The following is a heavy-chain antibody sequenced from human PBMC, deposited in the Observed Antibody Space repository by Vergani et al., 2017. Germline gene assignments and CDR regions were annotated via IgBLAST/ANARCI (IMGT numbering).Heavy chain of an antibody. J-gene: IGHJ6*03. Sequence: QVQLQESGPGLVKPSQTLSLTCTVSGGSISSGSYYWSWIRQPAGKGLEWIGRIYTSGSTNYHPSLKSRVTISVDTSKNQFSLKLSSVTAADTAVYYCARDQGRYDFWSGYAPPGYYYYMDVWGKGTTVTVSS. CDR2: IYTSGST. CDR3: ARDQGRYDFWSGYAPPGYYYYMDV. CDR1: GGSISSGSYY. D-gene: IGHD3-3*01. V-gene: IGHV4-61*02.